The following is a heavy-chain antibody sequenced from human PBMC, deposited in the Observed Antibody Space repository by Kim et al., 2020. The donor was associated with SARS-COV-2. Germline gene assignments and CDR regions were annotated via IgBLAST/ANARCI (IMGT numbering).Heavy chain of an antibody. V-gene: IGHV3-30*04. D-gene: IGHD3-16*01. J-gene: IGHJ4*02. CDR3: ARDKISSYLGFYFDY. CDR2: ISYDGSNK. Sequence: GGSLRLSCAASGFTFSSYAMHWVRQAPGKGLEWVAVISYDGSNKYYADSVKGRFTISRDNSKNTLYLQMNSLRAEDTAVYYCARDKISSYLGFYFDYWGQGTLVTVSS. CDR1: GFTFSSYA.